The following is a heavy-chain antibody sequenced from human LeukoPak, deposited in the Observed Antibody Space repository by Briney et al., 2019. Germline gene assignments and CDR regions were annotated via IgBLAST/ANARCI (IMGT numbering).Heavy chain of an antibody. CDR1: GGSISSSSYY. CDR3: ARQGRDGYTYYYYYYMDV. Sequence: PSETLSLTCTVSGGSISSSSYYWGWIRQPPGKGLEWIGSIYYSGSTYYNPSLNSRVTISVDTSKNQFSLKLSSVTAADTAVYYCARQGRDGYTYYYYYYMDVWGKGTTVTVSS. CDR2: IYYSGST. D-gene: IGHD5-24*01. V-gene: IGHV4-39*01. J-gene: IGHJ6*03.